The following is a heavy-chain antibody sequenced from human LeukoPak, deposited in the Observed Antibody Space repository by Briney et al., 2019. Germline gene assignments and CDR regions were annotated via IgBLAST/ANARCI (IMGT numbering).Heavy chain of an antibody. V-gene: IGHV4-59*08. CDR1: GGSISSYY. Sequence: SETLSLTCTVSGGSISSYYWSWIRQPPGKGLEWIGYIYYSGSTNHNPSLKSRVTISVDTSKNQFSLKLSSVTAADTAVYYCARGRDGYKGYWGQGTLVTVSS. CDR2: IYYSGST. J-gene: IGHJ4*02. CDR3: ARGRDGYKGY. D-gene: IGHD5-24*01.